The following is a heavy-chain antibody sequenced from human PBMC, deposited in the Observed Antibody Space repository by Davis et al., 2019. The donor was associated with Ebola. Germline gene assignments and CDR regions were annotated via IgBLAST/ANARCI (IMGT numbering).Heavy chain of an antibody. CDR1: GFVFSSYV. J-gene: IGHJ4*02. D-gene: IGHD1-14*01. CDR3: ARDASATYPPR. CDR2: LGLSADT. Sequence: GGSLRLSCAASGFVFSSYVMSWVRRAPGKGLEWVSTLGLSADTYYADSVKGRFTISRDNAKNSLHLQMNSLRDEDTALYYCARDASATYPPRWGQGTLVTVSS. V-gene: IGHV3-48*02.